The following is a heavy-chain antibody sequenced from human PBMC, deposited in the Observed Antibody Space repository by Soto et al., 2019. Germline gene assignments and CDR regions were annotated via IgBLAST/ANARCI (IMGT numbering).Heavy chain of an antibody. Sequence: GASVKVSCKASGYTFTGYDISWVRQAPGQGLEWMGWVSAYNGNTNYAQRFQGRVIMTADTSTSTAYMELTSLRSDDTAVYYCARDTRFYYDSSGQNYWG. CDR1: GYTFTGYD. CDR3: ARDTRFYYDSSGQNY. D-gene: IGHD3-22*01. CDR2: VSAYNGNT. J-gene: IGHJ4*01. V-gene: IGHV1-18*01.